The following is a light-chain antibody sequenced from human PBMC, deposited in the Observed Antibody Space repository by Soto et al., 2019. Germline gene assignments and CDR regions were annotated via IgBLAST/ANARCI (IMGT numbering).Light chain of an antibody. CDR2: EVS. V-gene: IGLV2-8*01. Sequence: QSVLTQSPSASGSPGQSVTISCTGTSSDVGNYKYVSWYQQHPGKAPKLMIYEVSKRPSGVPDRFSGSKSGNTASLTVSGLQAEDEADYYRSSYAGSNNWVFGGGTKLTVL. CDR3: SSYAGSNNWV. CDR1: SSDVGNYKY. J-gene: IGLJ3*02.